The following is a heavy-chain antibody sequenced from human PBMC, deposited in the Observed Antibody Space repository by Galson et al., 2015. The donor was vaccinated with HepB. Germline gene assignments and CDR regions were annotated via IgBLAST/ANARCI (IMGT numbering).Heavy chain of an antibody. D-gene: IGHD1-26*01. Sequence: SLRLSCAASGFTVSSNYMSWVRQAPGKGLEWVSVIYSGGSTYYADSVKGRFTISRDNSKNTLYLQMNSLRAEDTAVYYCARGIVGATHAEYFQHWGQGTLVTVSS. CDR1: GFTVSSNY. V-gene: IGHV3-53*01. CDR2: IYSGGST. J-gene: IGHJ1*01. CDR3: ARGIVGATHAEYFQH.